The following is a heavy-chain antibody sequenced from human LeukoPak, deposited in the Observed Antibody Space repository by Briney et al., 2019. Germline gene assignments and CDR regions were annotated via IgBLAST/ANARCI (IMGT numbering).Heavy chain of an antibody. Sequence: PGGSLRLSYAASGFTFSSYGMHWVRQAPGKGLEWVAFIRYDGSNKYYADSVKGRFTISRDNSKNTLYLQMNSLRAEDTAVYYCARDVAYDYVWGFYYYYGMDVWGQGTTVTVSS. CDR1: GFTFSSYG. J-gene: IGHJ6*02. V-gene: IGHV3-30*02. CDR3: ARDVAYDYVWGFYYYYGMDV. CDR2: IRYDGSNK. D-gene: IGHD3-16*01.